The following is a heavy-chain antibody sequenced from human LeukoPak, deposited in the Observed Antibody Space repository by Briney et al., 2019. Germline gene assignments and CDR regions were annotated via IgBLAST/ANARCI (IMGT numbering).Heavy chain of an antibody. CDR3: VAYIWNYLEY. CDR2: INTDGRDT. J-gene: IGHJ4*02. CDR1: GFTFRSYF. Sequence: PGGSLRLSCAPSGFTFRSYFMYWVRQAPGKGLVWVSRINTDGRDTEYADSVKGRFTISRDNAKNTLYMQMNSLREEDTAVYYCVAYIWNYLEYWGQGTLVTVSS. V-gene: IGHV3-74*03. D-gene: IGHD1-7*01.